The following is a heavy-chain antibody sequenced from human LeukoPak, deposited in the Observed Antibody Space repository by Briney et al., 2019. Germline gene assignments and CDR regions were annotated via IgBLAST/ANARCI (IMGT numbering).Heavy chain of an antibody. CDR2: ISYDGSNK. Sequence: PGGSLRLSCAASGFTFSSYAMHWVRQAPGKGLEWVAVISYDGSNKYYADSVKGRFTISRDNSKNTLYLQMNSLGAEDTAVYYCAKDSGYCSSTSCYYYFDYWGQGTLVTVSS. CDR3: AKDSGYCSSTSCYYYFDY. V-gene: IGHV3-30*04. CDR1: GFTFSSYA. D-gene: IGHD2-2*01. J-gene: IGHJ4*02.